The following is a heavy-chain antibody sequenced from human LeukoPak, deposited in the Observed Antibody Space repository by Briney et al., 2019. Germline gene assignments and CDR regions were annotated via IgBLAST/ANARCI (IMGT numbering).Heavy chain of an antibody. CDR1: GGTFSRYA. J-gene: IGHJ4*02. D-gene: IGHD3-16*02. Sequence: SVKVSCKASGGTFSRYANSWVRQAPGQGLKWMGWIIPILGIANYAQKFQGRVTITADKSTSTAYMELSSLRSEDTAVYYCAREAIRLRLGELSLLGYFDYWGQGTLVTVSS. CDR2: IIPILGIA. V-gene: IGHV1-69*10. CDR3: AREAIRLRLGELSLLGYFDY.